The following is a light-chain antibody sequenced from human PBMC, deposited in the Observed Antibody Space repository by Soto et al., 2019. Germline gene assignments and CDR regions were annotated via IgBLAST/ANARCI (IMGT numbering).Light chain of an antibody. J-gene: IGKJ2*01. Sequence: DIVMTQSPDSLAVSLGERATINCKSSQSLLYSSNNENSLAGFQQRPGQPPKLLIYWASTRESGVPDRFSGSGSGTDFTLTISSLQAEDVAVYYCQQYYTTLYTFGQGTKLEIK. CDR1: QSLLYSSNNENS. CDR3: QQYYTTLYT. CDR2: WAS. V-gene: IGKV4-1*01.